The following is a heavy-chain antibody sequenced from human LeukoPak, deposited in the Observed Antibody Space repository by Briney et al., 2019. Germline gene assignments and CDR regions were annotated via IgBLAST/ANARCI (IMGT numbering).Heavy chain of an antibody. D-gene: IGHD2-2*01. CDR3: ASTQTGYCSSTSCADVDY. Sequence: PSETLSLTCAVSGGSITSANWWSWVRQSPGKGLEWIGEIYHTGNTNYNPSLNSRVSISLDTSKNQFSLRLTSVIAADTAVCYCASTQTGYCSSTSCADVDYWGQGTLVTVSS. J-gene: IGHJ4*02. CDR1: GGSITSANW. V-gene: IGHV4-4*02. CDR2: IYHTGNT.